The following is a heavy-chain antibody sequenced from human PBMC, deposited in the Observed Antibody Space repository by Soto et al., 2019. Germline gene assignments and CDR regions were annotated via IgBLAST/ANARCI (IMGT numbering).Heavy chain of an antibody. CDR2: IYWDETK. CDR1: GFSLSTSGVG. D-gene: IGHD3-16*01. V-gene: IGHV2-5*02. Sequence: QITLKESGPMLVKPTQALTLTCTFSGFSLSTSGVGVGWIRQPPGKALKWLALIYWDETKHYSPSLESRLIFTKDTSKNQVVLTMTNMHPVDTATYYCVHKGWGDRIFDYWGQGTLLTVSS. J-gene: IGHJ4*02. CDR3: VHKGWGDRIFDY.